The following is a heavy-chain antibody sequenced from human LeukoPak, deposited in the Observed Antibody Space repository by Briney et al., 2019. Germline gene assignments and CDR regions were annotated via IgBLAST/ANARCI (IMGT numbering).Heavy chain of an antibody. D-gene: IGHD2-2*01. Sequence: GGSLRLSCAASGFTFSSCAMSWVRQAPGKGLEWVSAISGSGGSTYYADSVKGRFTISRDNSKNTLYLQMNSLRAEDTAVYYCAKGIVVVPAADWLFDYWGQGTLVTVSS. V-gene: IGHV3-23*01. CDR2: ISGSGGST. CDR3: AKGIVVVPAADWLFDY. J-gene: IGHJ4*02. CDR1: GFTFSSCA.